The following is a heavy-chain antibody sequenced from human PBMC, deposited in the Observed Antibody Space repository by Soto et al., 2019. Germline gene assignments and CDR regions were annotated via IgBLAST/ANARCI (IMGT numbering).Heavy chain of an antibody. J-gene: IGHJ4*02. CDR1: GGSISSGGYY. CDR3: ARMPMQNVFELDY. Sequence: PSETLSLTCTVSGGSISSGGYYWSWIRQHPGKGLEWIGYIYYSGSTYYNPSLKSRVTISVDTSKNRFSLKLSSVTAADTAVYYCARMPMQNVFELDYWGQGTLVTVSS. CDR2: IYYSGST. V-gene: IGHV4-31*03. D-gene: IGHD3-16*01.